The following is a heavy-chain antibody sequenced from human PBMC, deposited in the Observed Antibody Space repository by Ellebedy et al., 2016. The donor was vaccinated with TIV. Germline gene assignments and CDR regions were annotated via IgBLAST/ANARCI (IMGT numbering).Heavy chain of an antibody. Sequence: ASVKVSCKGSGYSFTSYWIGWVRQMPGKGLEWMGIIYPGDSDTRYSPSFQGQVTISADKSISTAYLQWSSLKASDTAMYYCARPGIWFGESFPRLDAFDIWGQGTMVTVSS. CDR1: GYSFTSYW. V-gene: IGHV5-51*01. CDR2: IYPGDSDT. D-gene: IGHD3-10*01. J-gene: IGHJ3*02. CDR3: ARPGIWFGESFPRLDAFDI.